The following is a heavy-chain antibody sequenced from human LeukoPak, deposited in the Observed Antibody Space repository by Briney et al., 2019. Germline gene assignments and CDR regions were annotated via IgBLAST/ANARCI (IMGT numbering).Heavy chain of an antibody. CDR2: IYYSGST. CDR3: ARSGYFDWWNDAFDI. J-gene: IGHJ3*02. V-gene: IGHV4-59*01. CDR1: GGSISSYY. Sequence: SETLSLTCTVSGGSISSYYWSRIRQPPGKGLEWIGYIYYSGSTNYNPSLKSRVTISVDTSKNQFSLKLSSVTAADTAVYYCARSGYFDWWNDAFDIWGQGTMVTVSS. D-gene: IGHD3-9*01.